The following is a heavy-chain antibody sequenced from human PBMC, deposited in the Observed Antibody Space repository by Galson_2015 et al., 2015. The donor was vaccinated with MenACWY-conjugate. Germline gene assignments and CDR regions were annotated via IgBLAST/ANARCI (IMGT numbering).Heavy chain of an antibody. J-gene: IGHJ4*02. CDR2: ISTSGNYV. CDR3: ARDRTAPSY. Sequence: LRLSCAASGFTFSSYGMNWVRQAPGKGLEWVSSISTSGNYVNYADSVKGRFTISRDNAKNSLFLQMNSLRAEDTAVYYCARDRTAPSYWGQGTLVTVSS. V-gene: IGHV3-21*01. CDR1: GFTFSSYG.